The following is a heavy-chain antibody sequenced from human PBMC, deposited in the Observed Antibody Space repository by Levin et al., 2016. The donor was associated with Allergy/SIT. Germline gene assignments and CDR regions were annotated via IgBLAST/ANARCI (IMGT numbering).Heavy chain of an antibody. CDR3: ARSIAVAGKGSRYYYYMDV. V-gene: IGHV1-8*01. J-gene: IGHJ6*03. Sequence: ASVKVSCKASGYTFTSYDINWVRQATGQGLEWMGWMNPNSGNTGYAQKFQGRVTMTRNTSISTAYMELSSLRSEDTAVYYCARSIAVAGKGSRYYYYMDVWGKGTTVTVSS. CDR2: MNPNSGNT. D-gene: IGHD6-19*01. CDR1: GYTFTSYD.